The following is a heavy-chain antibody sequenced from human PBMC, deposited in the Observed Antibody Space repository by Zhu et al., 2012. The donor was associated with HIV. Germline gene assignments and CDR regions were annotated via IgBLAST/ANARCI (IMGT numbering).Heavy chain of an antibody. D-gene: IGHD3-22*01. V-gene: IGHV4-30-2*01. Sequence: QVQLQESGSGLVKPSQTLSLTCDVSGASISSGDYSWTWIRQPPGKGLEWIGYIHQSGGIYYNSSLKTRVSISIDISKNQFSLKLRSVTAADTAIYYCARGTYDRGVGYWGQGTLVTVSS. CDR2: IHQSGGI. CDR1: GASISSGDYS. J-gene: IGHJ4*02. CDR3: ARGTYDRGVGY.